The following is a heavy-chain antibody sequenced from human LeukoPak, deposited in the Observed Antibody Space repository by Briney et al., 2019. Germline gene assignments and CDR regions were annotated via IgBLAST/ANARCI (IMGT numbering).Heavy chain of an antibody. CDR3: ARGRSGSSWPQQFDY. CDR2: IGTAGDT. CDR1: GFTFSSYD. D-gene: IGHD6-13*01. J-gene: IGHJ4*02. V-gene: IGHV3-13*01. Sequence: GGSLRLSCAASGFTFSSYDMHWVRQATGKGLEWVSAIGTAGDTYYPGSVKGRFTISRENAKNSLYLQMNSLRAGDTAVYYCARGRSGSSWPQQFDYWGQGTLVTVSS.